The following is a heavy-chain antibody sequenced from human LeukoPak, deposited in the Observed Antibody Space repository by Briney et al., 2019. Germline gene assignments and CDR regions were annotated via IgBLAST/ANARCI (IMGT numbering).Heavy chain of an antibody. CDR1: GFTFSSYG. CDR3: AKSGWYDLAAFDI. D-gene: IGHD6-19*01. V-gene: IGHV3-66*01. CDR2: IYSGGST. J-gene: IGHJ3*02. Sequence: GGSLRLSCAASGFTFSSYGMSWVRQAPGKGLEWVSVIYSGGSTYYADSVKGRFTISRDNSKNTLYLQMNSLRAEDTAVYYCAKSGWYDLAAFDIWGQGTMVTVSS.